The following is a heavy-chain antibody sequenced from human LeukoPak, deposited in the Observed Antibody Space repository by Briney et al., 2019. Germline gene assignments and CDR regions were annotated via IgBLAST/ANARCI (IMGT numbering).Heavy chain of an antibody. CDR3: AKEGRIAAGTGDYFDY. CDR2: ISANGDTI. J-gene: IGHJ4*02. CDR1: GFTFSSYA. V-gene: IGHV3-23*01. D-gene: IGHD6-13*01. Sequence: GGSLRLSCAASGFTFSSYAMGWVRQAPGKGLEGVSRISANGDTIKYADSVKGRFTISRDNAKNTVLMQMNSLRVDDTAVYYCAKEGRIAAGTGDYFDYWGQGTLVTVSS.